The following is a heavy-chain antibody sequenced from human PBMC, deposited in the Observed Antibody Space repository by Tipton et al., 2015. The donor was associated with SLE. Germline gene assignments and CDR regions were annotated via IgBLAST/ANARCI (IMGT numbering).Heavy chain of an antibody. V-gene: IGHV4-31*03. J-gene: IGHJ6*04. CDR2: ISHRGTT. CDR3: ARDGSSSSHMEV. D-gene: IGHD6-6*01. CDR1: GGSVGSGRYN. Sequence: TLSLTCSVSGGSVGSGRYNWSWLRQHPAKGLEWIGHISHRGTTYYNPSLKSRISISVDTSKTQFSLNLSSVTAADTAVYYCARDGSSSSHMEVWGKGITVTVSS.